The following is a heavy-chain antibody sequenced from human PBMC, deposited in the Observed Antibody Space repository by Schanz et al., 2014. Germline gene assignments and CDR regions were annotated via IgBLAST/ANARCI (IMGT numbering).Heavy chain of an antibody. CDR1: GITFSSHS. Sequence: QVQLLESGGGLVQPGGSLKLSCAASGITFSSHSFNWVRQAPGKGLEYVSAISHDGYSTYYADSVKGRFTISRDNSKNSLYRQMNSLRAEDTAVYYCARIGGSVFDYWAQGTLVTVSS. V-gene: IGHV3-64*04. J-gene: IGHJ4*02. CDR3: ARIGGSVFDY. CDR2: ISHDGYST. D-gene: IGHD3-10*01.